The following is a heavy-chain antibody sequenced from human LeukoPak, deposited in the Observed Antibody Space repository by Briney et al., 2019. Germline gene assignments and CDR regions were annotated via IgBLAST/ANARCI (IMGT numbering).Heavy chain of an antibody. D-gene: IGHD1-26*01. Sequence: GGSLRLSCAASGFTFSSYAMSWFRQAPGKGLEWVSAISGSGGSTYYADSVKGRFTISRDNSKNTLSLQMNSLSADDTAVYYCAKDWGGIVGGVQLPEYWGQGTLVTVSS. V-gene: IGHV3-23*01. CDR2: ISGSGGST. J-gene: IGHJ4*02. CDR1: GFTFSSYA. CDR3: AKDWGGIVGGVQLPEY.